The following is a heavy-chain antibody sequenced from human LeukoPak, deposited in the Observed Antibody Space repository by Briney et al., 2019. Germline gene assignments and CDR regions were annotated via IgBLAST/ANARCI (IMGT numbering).Heavy chain of an antibody. CDR3: ARLRDTMVRGVIITFYYYYMDV. V-gene: IGHV4-34*01. D-gene: IGHD3-10*01. CDR2: INHSGST. J-gene: IGHJ6*03. CDR1: GGSFSGYY. Sequence: PSETLSLTCAVYGGSFSGYYWSWIRQPPGKGLEWIGEINHSGSTNYNPSLKSRVTISVDTSKNQFSLKLSSVTAADTAVYYCARLRDTMVRGVIITFYYYYMDVWGKGTTVTISS.